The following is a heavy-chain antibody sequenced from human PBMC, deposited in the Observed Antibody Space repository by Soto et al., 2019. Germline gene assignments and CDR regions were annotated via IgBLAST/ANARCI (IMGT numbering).Heavy chain of an antibody. CDR3: ARDGSDDFWSGYSIEYFQH. J-gene: IGHJ1*01. V-gene: IGHV3-21*01. CDR1: GFTFSSYS. CDR2: ISSSSSYI. D-gene: IGHD3-3*01. Sequence: AGSLRLSCAASGFTFSSYSMNWVRQAPGKGLEWVSSISSSSSYIYYADSVKGRFTISRDNAKNSLYLQMNSLRAEDTAVYYCARDGSDDFWSGYSIEYFQHWGQGTLVTVSS.